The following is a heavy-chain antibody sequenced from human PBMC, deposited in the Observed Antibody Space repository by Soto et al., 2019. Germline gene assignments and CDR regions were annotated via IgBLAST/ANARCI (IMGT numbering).Heavy chain of an antibody. J-gene: IGHJ5*02. CDR1: GGSISSGDYY. D-gene: IGHD6-13*01. CDR2: VYYSGST. CDR3: ARDQGLAAAGYSNGFDP. V-gene: IGHV4-30-4*01. Sequence: QVQLQESGPGLVKPSQTLSLTCTVSGGSISSGDYYWRWIRQPPGKGLEWSGYVYYSGSTYYNPYLEGSVTISVDTSKNQVSLTLSSETAADTAVYYGARDQGLAAAGYSNGFDPWGQGTLVTVSS.